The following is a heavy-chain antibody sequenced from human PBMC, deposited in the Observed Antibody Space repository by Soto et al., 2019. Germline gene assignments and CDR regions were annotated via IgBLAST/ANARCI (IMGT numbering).Heavy chain of an antibody. CDR2: TIPVFNTA. D-gene: IGHD3-10*01. CDR1: GGTLSDHG. Sequence: QVQLEQSGAEVKKPGSSVQISCKASGGTLSDHGVSWLRQAPGQGLEGVGGTIPVFNTAKYAPKFQGRVTIAADKSTNIAYMELGSLRSDDTAFYYCARGVYGSGNYYTGPSAFDIWGQGTLVIVSS. J-gene: IGHJ3*02. V-gene: IGHV1-69*06. CDR3: ARGVYGSGNYYTGPSAFDI.